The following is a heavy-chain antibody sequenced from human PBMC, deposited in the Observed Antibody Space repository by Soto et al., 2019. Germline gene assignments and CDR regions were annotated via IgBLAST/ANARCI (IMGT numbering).Heavy chain of an antibody. CDR3: ARDRRIAAAAHFDY. CDR2: IYYSGST. CDR1: GGSISSYY. V-gene: IGHV4-59*01. D-gene: IGHD6-13*01. J-gene: IGHJ4*02. Sequence: PSETLSLTCTVSGGSISSYYWSWIRQPPGKGLEWIGYIYYSGSTNYNPSLKSRVTISVDTSKNQFSLKLSSVTAADTAVYYCARDRRIAAAAHFDYWGQGTLVTVSS.